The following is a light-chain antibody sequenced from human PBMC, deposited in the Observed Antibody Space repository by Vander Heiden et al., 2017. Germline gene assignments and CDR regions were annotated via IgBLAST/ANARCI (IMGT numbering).Light chain of an antibody. J-gene: IGLJ3*02. CDR1: NSVVGDYVY. V-gene: IGLV2-11*01. CDR2: DVT. Sequence: SALTQPRPVSGSPGQSAPISCSGTNSVVGDYVYVSWYQQHPAKAPNLLVYDVTKSPSGVPVRFSGSKSADTATLTISGLLTEDEADYYCCSYAGSYTWVFGGGTKVTVL. CDR3: CSYAGSYTWV.